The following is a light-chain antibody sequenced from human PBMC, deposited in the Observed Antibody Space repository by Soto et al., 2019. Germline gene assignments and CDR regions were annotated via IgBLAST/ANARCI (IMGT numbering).Light chain of an antibody. J-gene: IGLJ1*01. V-gene: IGLV2-14*01. CDR1: NSDVVGYNY. CDR3: SSYTTSNTRQIV. Sequence: QSLLTQPASVSGSPGQSVTISCTGTNSDVVGYNYVSWYQQHPGKAPKFMIYDVSNRPSGVSNRFSGSKSGNTASLTISGLQAEDEADYYCSSYTTSNTRQIVFGTGTKVTVL. CDR2: DVS.